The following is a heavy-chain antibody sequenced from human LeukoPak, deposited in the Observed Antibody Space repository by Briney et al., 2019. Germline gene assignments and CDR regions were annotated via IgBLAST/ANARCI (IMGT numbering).Heavy chain of an antibody. CDR2: ISAYNGNT. CDR3: ARAGAPLVVPAANSDY. V-gene: IGHV1-18*04. J-gene: IGHJ4*02. Sequence: ASVKVSCKASGYTFTSYGISWVRQAPGQGLEWMGWISAYNGNTNYAQKLQGRVTMTTDTSTSTAYMELRSLRSDDTAVYYCARAGAPLVVPAANSDYWGQGTLVTVSS. CDR1: GYTFTSYG. D-gene: IGHD2-2*01.